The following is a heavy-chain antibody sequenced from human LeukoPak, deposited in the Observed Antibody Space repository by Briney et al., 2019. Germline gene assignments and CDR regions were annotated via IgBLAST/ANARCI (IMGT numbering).Heavy chain of an antibody. CDR3: VREGYTSGWPTLDY. CDR1: GGSISSGNYY. V-gene: IGHV4-61*02. D-gene: IGHD6-19*01. CDR2: IYTRGST. Sequence: SETLSLTCTVSGGSISSGNYYWSWIRQPAGKGLEWLGRIYTRGSTDYTPSLASRVTISIDTSKSQFSLTLTSVTAADTAIYYCVREGYTSGWPTLDYWGQGPLVTVSS. J-gene: IGHJ4*02.